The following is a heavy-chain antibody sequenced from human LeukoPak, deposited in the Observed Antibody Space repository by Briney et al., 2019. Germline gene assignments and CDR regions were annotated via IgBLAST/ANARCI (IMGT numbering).Heavy chain of an antibody. CDR1: GNYW. CDR3: VSFYETY. D-gene: IGHD2/OR15-2a*01. V-gene: IGHV3-74*01. CDR2: INSDGSWT. J-gene: IGHJ4*02. Sequence: GGSLRLSCAASGNYWMHWVRQAPGKGLVWVSHINSDGSWTSYVDSVKGRFTISKDNAKNTVYLQMNSLRAEDTAVYYCVSFYETYWGRGTLVTVSS.